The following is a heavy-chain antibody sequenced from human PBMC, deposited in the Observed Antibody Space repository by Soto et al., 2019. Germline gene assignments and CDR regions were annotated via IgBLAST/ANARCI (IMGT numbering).Heavy chain of an antibody. J-gene: IGHJ4*02. Sequence: QVQLVQSEAEVQKPGASVKVSCKTSGYIFENYGISWVRQAPGQGLEWLGWIYPKEDRANIAQNFQGRVTLTTDTPTSTAYIELRSLRFDDSAVYFCARDIDYDIDYWGQGTLVTVSS. CDR1: GYIFENYG. CDR3: ARDIDYDIDY. D-gene: IGHD4-17*01. CDR2: IYPKEDRA. V-gene: IGHV1-18*01.